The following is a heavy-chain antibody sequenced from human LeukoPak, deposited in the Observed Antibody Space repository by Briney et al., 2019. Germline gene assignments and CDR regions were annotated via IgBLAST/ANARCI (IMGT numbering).Heavy chain of an antibody. CDR1: GFTFSSYW. V-gene: IGHV3-74*01. CDR3: ARDGSSWSNWLDP. D-gene: IGHD6-13*01. Sequence: GGSLRLSCAASGFTFSSYWMHWVRQAPGKGLVWVSRIKSDGSSTSYADSVKGRFAISRDNVKNTLYLQMNSLRAEDTAVYYCARDGSSWSNWLDPWGQGTLVTVSS. CDR2: IKSDGSST. J-gene: IGHJ5*02.